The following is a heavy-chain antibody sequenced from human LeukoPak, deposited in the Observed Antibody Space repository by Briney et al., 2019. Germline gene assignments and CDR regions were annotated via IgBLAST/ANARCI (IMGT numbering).Heavy chain of an antibody. D-gene: IGHD3-9*01. CDR1: GFTFSSYA. Sequence: PGGSLRLSCAASGFTFSSYAMSWVRQAPGKGLEWVSAISGSGGSTYYADSVKGRFTISRDNAKNSLYLQMNSLRAEDTAVYYCARAPYYDILTGYWGKQYYFDYWGQGTLVTVSS. CDR2: ISGSGGST. V-gene: IGHV3-23*01. CDR3: ARAPYYDILTGYWGKQYYFDY. J-gene: IGHJ4*02.